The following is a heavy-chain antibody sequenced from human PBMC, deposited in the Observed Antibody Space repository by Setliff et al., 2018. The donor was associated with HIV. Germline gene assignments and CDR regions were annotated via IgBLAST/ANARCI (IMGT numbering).Heavy chain of an antibody. J-gene: IGHJ5*02. CDR3: VGSMGATKGSWFEP. V-gene: IGHV4-4*07. D-gene: IGHD1-26*01. CDR1: AASIRNSY. Sequence: SETLSLTCTVSAASIRNSYWTWIRQPAGKGLEWIGRIYPSGTINYNPSLKSRVTMSVDTSKNQFSLRLTSVSAADTALYYCVGSMGATKGSWFEPWGQGTLVTVSS. CDR2: IYPSGTI.